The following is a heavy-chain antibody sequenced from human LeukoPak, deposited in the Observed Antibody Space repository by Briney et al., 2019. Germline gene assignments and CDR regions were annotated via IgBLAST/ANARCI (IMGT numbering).Heavy chain of an antibody. J-gene: IGHJ6*03. CDR1: GFTFSSYW. V-gene: IGHV3-7*01. CDR2: IKQDGSEK. Sequence: PGGSLRLSCAASGFTFSSYWMSCVRQAPGKGLEWVANIKQDGSEKYYVDSVKGRFTISRDNAKNSLYLQMNSLRAEDTAVYYCARDQPYDFWSGYYHYYYYYMDVWGKGTTVTVSS. CDR3: ARDQPYDFWSGYYHYYYYYMDV. D-gene: IGHD3-3*01.